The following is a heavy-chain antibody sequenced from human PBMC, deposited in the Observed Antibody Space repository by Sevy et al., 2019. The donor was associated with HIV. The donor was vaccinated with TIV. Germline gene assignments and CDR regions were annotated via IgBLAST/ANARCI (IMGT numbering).Heavy chain of an antibody. CDR3: YSSSWNYYYYGMDV. CDR1: GFTFSSYW. Sequence: GGSLRLSCAASGFTFSSYWMSWVRQAPGKGLEWVANIKHDGSEKYYVDSVKGRFTISRDNAKNSLYLQMNSLRAEDTAVYYCYSSSWNYYYYGMDVWGQGTTVTVSS. CDR2: IKHDGSEK. D-gene: IGHD6-13*01. J-gene: IGHJ6*02. V-gene: IGHV3-7*01.